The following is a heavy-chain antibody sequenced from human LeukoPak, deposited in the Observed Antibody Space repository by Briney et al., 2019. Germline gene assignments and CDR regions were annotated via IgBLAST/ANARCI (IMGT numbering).Heavy chain of an antibody. CDR3: TRGSGIVVAGWDWFDP. D-gene: IGHD6-19*01. CDR2: MNPNSGNT. J-gene: IGHJ5*02. V-gene: IGHV1-8*03. Sequence: GASVKVSCKASGGTFSSYAINWVRQATGQGLEWMGWMNPNSGNTDYAQKFQGRVTITRNTSISTAYMELSSLRSEDTAVYYCTRGSGIVVAGWDWFDPWGQGTLVTVSS. CDR1: GGTFSSYA.